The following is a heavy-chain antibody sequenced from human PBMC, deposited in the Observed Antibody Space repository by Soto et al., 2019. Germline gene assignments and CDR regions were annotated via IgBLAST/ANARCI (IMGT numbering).Heavy chain of an antibody. CDR1: GGSISSGGYY. CDR2: IYYSGST. V-gene: IGHV4-31*03. CDR3: ARAFGGDWPPYYFDY. D-gene: IGHD2-21*02. Sequence: QVQLQESGPGLVKPSQTLSLTCTVSGGSISSGGYYWSWIRQHPGKGLEWIGYIYYSGSTYYNPSLDGRVTISVDTSKNQFSLKLSSVTAADTAVYYCARAFGGDWPPYYFDYWGQGTLVTVSS. J-gene: IGHJ4*02.